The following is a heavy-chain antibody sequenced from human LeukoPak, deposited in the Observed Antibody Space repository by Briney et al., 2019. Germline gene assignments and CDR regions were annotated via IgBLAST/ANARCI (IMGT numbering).Heavy chain of an antibody. Sequence: SETLSLTCAVSGGSISSSNWWSWVRQPPGKGLEWIGHIHYSGSTYYNPSLKSRVTMSVDTSKNQFSLKLSSVTAADTAVYYCARDHRGDYFYYYYMDVWGKGTTVTVSS. V-gene: IGHV4-4*02. J-gene: IGHJ6*03. CDR3: ARDHRGDYFYYYYMDV. CDR2: IHYSGST. CDR1: GGSISSSNW.